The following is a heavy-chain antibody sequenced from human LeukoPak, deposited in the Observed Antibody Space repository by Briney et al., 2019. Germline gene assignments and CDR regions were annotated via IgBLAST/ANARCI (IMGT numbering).Heavy chain of an antibody. V-gene: IGHV1-24*01. D-gene: IGHD3-3*01. CDR1: GYTLTELS. CDR2: FDPEDGET. Sequence: GASVKVSCKVSGYTLTELSMHWVRQAPGKGLEWMGGFDPEDGETIYAQKFQGRVTMTEGTSTDTAYMELSSLRSEDTAVYYCATDARTHYDFWSGYSKNYYYYGMDVWGQGTTVTVSS. CDR3: ATDARTHYDFWSGYSKNYYYYGMDV. J-gene: IGHJ6*02.